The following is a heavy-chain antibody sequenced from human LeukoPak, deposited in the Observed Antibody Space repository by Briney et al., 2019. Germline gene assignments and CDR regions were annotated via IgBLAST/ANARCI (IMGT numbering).Heavy chain of an antibody. CDR1: GGSFSGYY. J-gene: IGHJ4*02. CDR2: INHSGST. D-gene: IGHD3-22*01. Sequence: SETLSLTCAVYGGSFSGYYWSWIRQPPGKGLEWIGEINHSGSTNYNPSLKSRVTISVDTSKNQFSLKLSSVTAADTAVYYCARRVTMTEIDYWGQGTLVTVSS. CDR3: ARRVTMTEIDY. V-gene: IGHV4-34*01.